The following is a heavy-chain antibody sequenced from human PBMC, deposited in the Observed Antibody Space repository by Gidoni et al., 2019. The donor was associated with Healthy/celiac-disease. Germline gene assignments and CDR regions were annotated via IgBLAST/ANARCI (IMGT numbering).Heavy chain of an antibody. V-gene: IGHV3-21*01. J-gene: IGHJ2*01. D-gene: IGHD2-15*01. Sequence: EVQLVQSGGGLVKPGGSLRLSCASSGFPFSSSSINWVRQAPGKGLEWVSSISSSSSYIYYADSVKGRFTISRDNAKNSLYLQMNSLRAEDTAVYYCARDLSGGNEGSYWYFDLWGRGTLVTVSS. CDR2: ISSSSSYI. CDR3: ARDLSGGNEGSYWYFDL. CDR1: GFPFSSSS.